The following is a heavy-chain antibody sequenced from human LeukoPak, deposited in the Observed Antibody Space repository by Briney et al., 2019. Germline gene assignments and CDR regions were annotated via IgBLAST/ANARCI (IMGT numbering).Heavy chain of an antibody. D-gene: IGHD3-22*01. V-gene: IGHV1-69*05. CDR2: IIPIFGTA. J-gene: IGHJ3*02. Sequence: ASVKVSCEASGGTFNSYAISWVRQAPGQGLEWMGGIIPIFGTANYAQKFQGRVTITTDESTSTAYMELSSLRSEDTAVYYCATNPYYDDAFDIWGQGTMVTVSS. CDR1: GGTFNSYA. CDR3: ATNPYYDDAFDI.